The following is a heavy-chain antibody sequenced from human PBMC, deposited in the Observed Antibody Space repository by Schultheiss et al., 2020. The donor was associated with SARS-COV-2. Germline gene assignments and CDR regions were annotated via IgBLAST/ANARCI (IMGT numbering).Heavy chain of an antibody. V-gene: IGHV3-30*18. CDR2: ISYDGSNK. Sequence: GGSLRLSCAASGFTFSSYGMHWVRQAPGKGLEWVAVISYDGSNKYYAESVKGRFTISRDNSKNTLYLQMNSLRAEDTAVYNCAKELQTLQLPTVTFYYHYGMDVWGQGTTVTVSS. CDR3: AKELQTLQLPTVTFYYHYGMDV. CDR1: GFTFSSYG. J-gene: IGHJ6*02. D-gene: IGHD4-17*01.